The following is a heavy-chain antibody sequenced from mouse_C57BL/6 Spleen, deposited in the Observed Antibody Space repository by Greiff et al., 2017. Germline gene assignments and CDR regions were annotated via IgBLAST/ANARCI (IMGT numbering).Heavy chain of an antibody. CDR2: ISDGGSYT. D-gene: IGHD2-4*01. V-gene: IGHV5-4*01. J-gene: IGHJ3*01. CDR1: GFTFSSYA. Sequence: EVMLVESGGGLVKPGGSLKLSCAASGFTFSSYAMSWVRQTPEKRLEWVATISDGGSYTYYPDNVKGRFTISRDNAKNNLYLQMSHLKSEDTAMYYCAREAPYDYDGAWFAYWGQGTLVTVSA. CDR3: AREAPYDYDGAWFAY.